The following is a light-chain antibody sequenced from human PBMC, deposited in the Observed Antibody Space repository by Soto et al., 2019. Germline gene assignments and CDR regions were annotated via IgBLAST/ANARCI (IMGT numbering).Light chain of an antibody. Sequence: QSVLTQPPSASASLGATVTITCTLTSGYVDYKKDWYQQQPGQGNRLKMRVDAGGIVGSRGDGLPDRFSVMSTGLNRYLTIKNIHEEHERDYPCCSDHGSGSNCVKVFGGGTKLTVL. CDR1: SGYVDYK. CDR2: VDAGGIVG. V-gene: IGLV9-49*03. CDR3: CSDHGSGSNCVKV. J-gene: IGLJ2*01.